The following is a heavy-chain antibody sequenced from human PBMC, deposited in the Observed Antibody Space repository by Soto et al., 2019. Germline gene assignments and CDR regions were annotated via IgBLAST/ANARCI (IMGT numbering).Heavy chain of an antibody. V-gene: IGHV3-23*01. J-gene: IGHJ1*01. Sequence: GGSLRLSCAASGFTFNSLAMSWVRQAPGKGLEWVSGIDGVGSDTYYADSVKGRFTISRDNSKNTLYLQMNSLRAEDTAVYYYAKDIGSTWYTEYFQHWGQGTLVTVS. CDR3: AKDIGSTWYTEYFQH. CDR2: IDGVGSDT. D-gene: IGHD6-13*01. CDR1: GFTFNSLA.